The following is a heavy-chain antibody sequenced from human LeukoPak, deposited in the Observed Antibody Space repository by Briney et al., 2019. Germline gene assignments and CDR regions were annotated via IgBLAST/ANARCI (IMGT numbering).Heavy chain of an antibody. J-gene: IGHJ5*02. V-gene: IGHV4-38-2*01. CDR2: IYHSGST. Sequence: PSETLSLTCAVSGYSISSGYYGGWIRQPPGKGLEWIGSIYHSGSTYYNPSLKSRVTISVDTSKNQFSLKLSSVTAADTAVYYCATLLDGDYVASNWFDPLGQGTLVTVSS. CDR1: GYSISSGYY. D-gene: IGHD4-17*01. CDR3: ATLLDGDYVASNWFDP.